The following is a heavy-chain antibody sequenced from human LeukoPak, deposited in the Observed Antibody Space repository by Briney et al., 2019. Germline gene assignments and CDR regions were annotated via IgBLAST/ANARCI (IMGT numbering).Heavy chain of an antibody. V-gene: IGHV1-69*05. CDR3: ARDAVRYDSSGYYYNYYYYMDV. CDR1: GGTFSSYA. CDR2: IIPIFGTA. Sequence: SVKVSCKASGGTFSSYAISWVRQAPGRGLEWMGGIIPIFGTANYAQKFQGRVTITTDESTSTAYMELSSLRSEDTAVYYCARDAVRYDSSGYYYNYYYYMDVWGKGTTVTVSS. D-gene: IGHD3-22*01. J-gene: IGHJ6*03.